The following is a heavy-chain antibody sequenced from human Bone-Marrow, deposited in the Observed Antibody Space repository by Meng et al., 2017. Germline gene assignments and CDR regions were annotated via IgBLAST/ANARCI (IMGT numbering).Heavy chain of an antibody. CDR1: GDSVSSNSAA. V-gene: IGHV6-1*01. CDR2: TYYRSKWFN. D-gene: IGHD3-16*02. Sequence: LRLSCAISGDSVSSNSAAWNWIRQSPSRGLEWLGRTYYRSKWFNDYAPSVTSRITVNPDTSKNQFSLQLNSVTPEDTAVYYCARDLDLSIRYFEYWGQGAQVTVS. CDR3: ARDLDLSIRYFEY. J-gene: IGHJ4*01.